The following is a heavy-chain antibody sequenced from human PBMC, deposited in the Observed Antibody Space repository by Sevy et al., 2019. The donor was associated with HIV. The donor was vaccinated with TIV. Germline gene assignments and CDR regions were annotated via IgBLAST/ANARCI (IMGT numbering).Heavy chain of an antibody. D-gene: IGHD1-26*01. Sequence: GGSLRLSCTVSGFIFSNFAMHWVRQAPGKGLEWVAVTSYDGSHKYYADSVKGRFTFSRENSSNILSLEMSSLRRDDTAVYYSARGENDDEFFQYWGQGTLVTVSS. CDR2: TSYDGSHK. CDR3: ARGENDDEFFQY. J-gene: IGHJ1*01. CDR1: GFIFSNFA. V-gene: IGHV3-30*04.